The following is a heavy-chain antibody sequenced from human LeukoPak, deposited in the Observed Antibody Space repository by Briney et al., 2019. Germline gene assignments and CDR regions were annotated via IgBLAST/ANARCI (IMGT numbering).Heavy chain of an antibody. D-gene: IGHD2-2*02. CDR3: ARVLLYCSSTSCYTQAHYYYYGMDV. V-gene: IGHV3-30*04. CDR2: ISYDGSNK. Sequence: GRSLRISCAASGFTFRNYPFHWVRQAPGKGLEWVAVISYDGSNKYYADSVKGRFTISRDNSKNTLYLQMNSLRAEDTAVYYCARVLLYCSSTSCYTQAHYYYYGMDVWGQGTTVTVSS. CDR1: GFTFRNYP. J-gene: IGHJ6*02.